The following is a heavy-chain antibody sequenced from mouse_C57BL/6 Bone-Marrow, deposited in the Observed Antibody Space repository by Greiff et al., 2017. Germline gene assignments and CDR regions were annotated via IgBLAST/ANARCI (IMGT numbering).Heavy chain of an antibody. J-gene: IGHJ4*01. CDR1: GFTFSDYY. D-gene: IGHD1-1*02. CDR3: ARALSYAMDY. Sequence: EVMLVESEGGLVQPGRSMKLSCTASGFTFSDYYMAWVRQVPEKGLEWVANINYDGSSTYYLDSLKSRFIISRDNAKNILYLQMSSLKSEDTATYYCARALSYAMDYWGQGTSVTVSS. V-gene: IGHV5-16*01. CDR2: INYDGSST.